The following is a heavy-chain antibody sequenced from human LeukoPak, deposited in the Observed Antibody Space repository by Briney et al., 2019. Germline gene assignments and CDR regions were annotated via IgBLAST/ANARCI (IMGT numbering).Heavy chain of an antibody. Sequence: GGSLRLSCAASGFTLSSHYMSWVRQAPGKGLEWVSVIYSGGSTYYSDSLKGRFTISRDNSKNTLYLQMNSLRAEDTAVYYCARDSPSRGWPLDYWGQGTLVTVSS. D-gene: IGHD6-19*01. CDR3: ARDSPSRGWPLDY. CDR1: GFTLSSHY. V-gene: IGHV3-66*02. J-gene: IGHJ4*02. CDR2: IYSGGST.